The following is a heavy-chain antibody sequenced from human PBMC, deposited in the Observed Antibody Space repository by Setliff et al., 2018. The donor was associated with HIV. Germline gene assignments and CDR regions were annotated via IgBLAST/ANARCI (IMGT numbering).Heavy chain of an antibody. V-gene: IGHV1-46*01. J-gene: IGHJ3*02. CDR3: ARDNTAFDI. D-gene: IGHD2-2*02. CDR2: VYPSDGST. Sequence: SVKVSCKASGYTFTSYYMHWVRQAPGQGLEWMGMVYPSDGSTSYAQKFQGRVTMTRDTSTSTIYMELNSLTSEDTAVYYCARDNTAFDIWGQGTMVTVSS. CDR1: GYTFTSYY.